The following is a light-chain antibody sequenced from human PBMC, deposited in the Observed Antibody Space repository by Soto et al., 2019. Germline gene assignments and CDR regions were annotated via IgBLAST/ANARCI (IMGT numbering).Light chain of an antibody. CDR2: DVR. CDR1: SSDVGDYNY. V-gene: IGLV2-14*01. CDR3: SSYTSIDTVV. Sequence: QSALTQPASVSGSPGQSITISCTGLSSDVGDYNYVSWYQQYPGTAPKLMIYDVRYRPSWVSNRFSGSKSGNTASLTISGLQAEDEADYYCSSYTSIDTVVFGGGTQLTVL. J-gene: IGLJ2*01.